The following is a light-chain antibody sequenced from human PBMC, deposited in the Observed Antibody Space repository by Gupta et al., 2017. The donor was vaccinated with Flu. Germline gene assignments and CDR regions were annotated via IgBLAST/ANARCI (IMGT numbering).Light chain of an antibody. CDR1: SGDVDDYNY. CDR3: CSYGSSKF. J-gene: IGLJ2*01. CDR2: EVN. V-gene: IGLV2-8*01. Sequence: GQSVSCTCTGTSGDVDDYNYVYQYQPDQGKALKLKNYEVNKRASGDPYRFSGSNYGTTATMTVSELLAEDEADCYCCSYGSSKFFGGGTKLTVL.